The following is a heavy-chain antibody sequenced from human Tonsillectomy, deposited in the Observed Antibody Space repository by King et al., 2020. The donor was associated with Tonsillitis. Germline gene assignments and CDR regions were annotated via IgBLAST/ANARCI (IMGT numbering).Heavy chain of an antibody. Sequence: QLVQSGAEVKKPGQSLKISCQASGYSFSNSWIGWVRQMPGKGLEWMGIIYPGDSDTKYSPSFQGHVTISADRSVSTAYLQWSSLKASDTAIYYCVRGSGFTLLVADLADTFDIWGQGTRVTVS. CDR3: VRGSGFTLLVADLADTFDI. CDR1: GYSFSNSW. V-gene: IGHV5-51*01. CDR2: IYPGDSDT. J-gene: IGHJ3*02. D-gene: IGHD2-8*02.